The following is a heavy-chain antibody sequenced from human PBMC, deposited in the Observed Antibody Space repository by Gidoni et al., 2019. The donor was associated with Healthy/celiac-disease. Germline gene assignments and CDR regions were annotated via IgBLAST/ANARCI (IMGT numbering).Heavy chain of an antibody. CDR1: GFVFSSYA. CDR2: ISYDGSNK. D-gene: IGHD1-26*01. J-gene: IGHJ4*02. CDR3: ARSSGGWELEGYFDY. V-gene: IGHV3-30*04. Sequence: QVQLVGSGGGVVQPGRSLGLSCAASGFVFSSYAMHWVRQAPGKGLEWVAVISYDGSNKYYADSVKGRFTISRDNSKNTLYLQMNSLRAEDTAVYYCARSSGGWELEGYFDYWGQGTLVTVSS.